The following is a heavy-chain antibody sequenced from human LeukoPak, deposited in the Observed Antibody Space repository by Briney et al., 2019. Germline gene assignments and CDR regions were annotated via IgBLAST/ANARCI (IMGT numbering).Heavy chain of an antibody. J-gene: IGHJ4*02. CDR1: GYTLTDFY. CDR2: INPHSGGT. V-gene: IGHV1-2*02. D-gene: IGHD1-26*01. Sequence: ASVKVSCKFSGYTLTDFYMHWVRQAPGQGLEWMGLINPHSGGTNYAQKFQGRVTMTRDTSISTAYMELSRLRSDDTAAYYCARDKSGSYEYWGQGTLVTVSS. CDR3: ARDKSGSYEY.